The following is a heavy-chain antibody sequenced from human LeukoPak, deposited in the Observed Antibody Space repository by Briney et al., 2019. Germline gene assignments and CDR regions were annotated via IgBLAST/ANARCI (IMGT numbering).Heavy chain of an antibody. J-gene: IGHJ5*01. CDR2: NSAGGDFV. D-gene: IGHD3-22*01. V-gene: IGHV3-21*01. CDR3: VRDKYDRSNYAYLDS. CDR1: GFPFSTHS. Sequence: GGSLRLSCAASGFPFSTHSLNWVRQAPGKGLEWVSSNSAGGDFVYYGDSVKGRFTMSRDSAKNSLHLQMDSLTAEDTAVYYCVRDKYDRSNYAYLDSWGHGTLVTVSS.